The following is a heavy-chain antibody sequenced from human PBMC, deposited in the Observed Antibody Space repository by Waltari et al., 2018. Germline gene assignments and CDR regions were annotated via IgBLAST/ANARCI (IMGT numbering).Heavy chain of an antibody. CDR1: GFSLSTRGVG. D-gene: IGHD3-3*01. V-gene: IGHV2-5*01. J-gene: IGHJ4*02. CDR3: AHFVHRITIFGVVIIYFDY. Sequence: QITLKESGPTLVKPTQTLTLTCTFSGFSLSTRGVGGGGIRQPPGKALEWLALIYWNDDKRYSPSLKSRLTITKDTSKNQVVLTMTHMDPVDTATYYCAHFVHRITIFGVVIIYFDYWGQGTLVTVSS. CDR2: IYWNDDK.